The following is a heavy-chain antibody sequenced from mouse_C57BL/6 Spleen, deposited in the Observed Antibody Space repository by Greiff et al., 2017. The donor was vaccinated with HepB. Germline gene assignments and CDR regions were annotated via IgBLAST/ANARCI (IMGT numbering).Heavy chain of an antibody. CDR3: ARGELLFTTVVAPFAY. J-gene: IGHJ3*01. CDR2: ILPGSGST. V-gene: IGHV1-9*01. D-gene: IGHD1-1*01. Sequence: VQLQQSGAELMKPGASVKLSCKATGYTFTGYWIEWVKQRPGHGLEWIGEILPGSGSTNYNEKFKGKATFTADTSSNTAYMQLSSLTTEDSAIYYCARGELLFTTVVAPFAYWGQGTLVTVSA. CDR1: GYTFTGYW.